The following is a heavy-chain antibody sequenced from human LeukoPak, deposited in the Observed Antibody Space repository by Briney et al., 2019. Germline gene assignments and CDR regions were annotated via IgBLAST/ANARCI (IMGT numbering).Heavy chain of an antibody. J-gene: IGHJ6*03. V-gene: IGHV4-34*01. CDR2: INHSGST. Sequence: PSETLSLTCAVYGGSFSGYYWSWIRQPPGKGLEWIGEINHSGSTNYNPSLKSRVTISADTSKNQFSLKLSSVTAADTAVYYCARGTRCTNGVCYSHYYYYMDVWGKGTTVTVSS. D-gene: IGHD2-8*01. CDR3: ARGTRCTNGVCYSHYYYYMDV. CDR1: GGSFSGYY.